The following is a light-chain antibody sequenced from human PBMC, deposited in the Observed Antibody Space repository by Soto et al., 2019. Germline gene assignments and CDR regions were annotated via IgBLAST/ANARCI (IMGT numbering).Light chain of an antibody. Sequence: QSALTQPASVSGSPGQSITISCTGTSSDVGGYNYVSWYQHHPGKAPKLIIYDVSNRPSGVSNRFSGSKSGNTASLTISGLQAEDEADYYCSSYSSSSTVVFGEGTKLTVL. V-gene: IGLV2-14*03. CDR1: SSDVGGYNY. J-gene: IGLJ2*01. CDR2: DVS. CDR3: SSYSSSSTVV.